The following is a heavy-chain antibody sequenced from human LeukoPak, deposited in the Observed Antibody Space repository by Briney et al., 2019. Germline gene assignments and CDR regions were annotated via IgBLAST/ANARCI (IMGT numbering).Heavy chain of an antibody. CDR2: IAPGDSYT. CDR3: VRQPPGVYDTTRNWFDT. Sequence: GESLKISCKVSGYSFPSYWITCVRQVPGKGLEWMGRIAPGDSYTNYNPSFEGHVTVSVEKSITTVYLQWSSLKASDTAMYYCVRQPPGVYDTTRNWFDTWGQGTLVTVSS. J-gene: IGHJ5*02. D-gene: IGHD2-8*01. V-gene: IGHV5-10-1*01. CDR1: GYSFPSYW.